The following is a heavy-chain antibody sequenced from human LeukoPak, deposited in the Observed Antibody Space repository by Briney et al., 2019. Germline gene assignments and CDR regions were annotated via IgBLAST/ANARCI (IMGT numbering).Heavy chain of an antibody. V-gene: IGHV3-30*18. Sequence: GGSLRLSCAASGFTLSRYGMHWVRQAPGKGLEWEAVISYEKNEEFYADSVKGRSTISRDNSKNTLYLQMNSLRAEDTAVYYCAKDLKSVVAANFDYWGQGTLVTVSS. D-gene: IGHD2-15*01. CDR3: AKDLKSVVAANFDY. CDR1: GFTLSRYG. CDR2: ISYEKNEE. J-gene: IGHJ4*02.